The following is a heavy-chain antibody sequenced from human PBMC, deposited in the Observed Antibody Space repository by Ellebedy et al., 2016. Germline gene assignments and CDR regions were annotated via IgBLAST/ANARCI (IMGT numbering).Heavy chain of an antibody. J-gene: IGHJ6*02. D-gene: IGHD3-10*01. CDR3: AKGRITMVRGVREYYYGMDV. Sequence: DSVKGRFTISRDNSKNTLYLQMNSLRAEDTAVYYCAKGRITMVRGVREYYYGMDVWGQGTTVTVSS. V-gene: IGHV3-23*01.